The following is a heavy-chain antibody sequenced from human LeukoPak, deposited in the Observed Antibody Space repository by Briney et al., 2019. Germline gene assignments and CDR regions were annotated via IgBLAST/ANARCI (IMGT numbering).Heavy chain of an antibody. J-gene: IGHJ5*02. V-gene: IGHV4-34*01. CDR2: IHYSGST. CDR1: GGSFSGYY. D-gene: IGHD5-12*01. CDR3: ARGARGYEGP. Sequence: SETLSLTCAVYGGSFSGYYWGWIRQPPGKGLECIGYIHYSGSTYYNPSLKSRVTISVDTSKNQFSLKLSSVTVADTAVYYCARGARGYEGPWGQGTLVTVSS.